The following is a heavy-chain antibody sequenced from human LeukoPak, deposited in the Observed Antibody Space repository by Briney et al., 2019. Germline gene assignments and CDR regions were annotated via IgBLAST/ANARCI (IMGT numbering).Heavy chain of an antibody. Sequence: SETLSLTCTVSGGSIGSDPWSWIQGAPGKKLEWFGNIFYSGSTNYNPFLKSRVTISIDTSKNQFSLRLTSVTAADSAVYYCVRGANLWCQGILVIVSS. CDR2: IFYSGST. D-gene: IGHD5-12*01. CDR1: GGSIGSDP. V-gene: IGHV4-59*01. CDR3: VRGANL. J-gene: IGHJ5*02.